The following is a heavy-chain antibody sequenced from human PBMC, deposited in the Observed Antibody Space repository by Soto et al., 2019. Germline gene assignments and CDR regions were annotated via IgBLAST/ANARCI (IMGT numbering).Heavy chain of an antibody. CDR1: GYTFTSYG. D-gene: IGHD2-15*01. Sequence: APVKVSCKASGYTFTSYGISWVRQAPGQGLEWMGWISAYNGNTNYAQKLQGRVTMTTDTSTSTAYMELRSLRSDDTAVYYCARDRVGLAANEYDYWGQGTLVTVSS. CDR3: ARDRVGLAANEYDY. V-gene: IGHV1-18*01. CDR2: ISAYNGNT. J-gene: IGHJ4*02.